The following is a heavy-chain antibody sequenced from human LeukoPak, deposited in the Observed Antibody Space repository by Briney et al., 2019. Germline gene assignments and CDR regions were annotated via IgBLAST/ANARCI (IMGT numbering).Heavy chain of an antibody. CDR1: GYTFTSYY. CDR2: INPSGGST. D-gene: IGHD4-23*01. Sequence: GASVKVSCKASGYTFTSYYMHWVRQAPGQGLEWMGIINPSGGSTSYAQKFQGRVTMTRDTSTSTAYMELNSLISEDTAVYYCARAPFYGGNFRLFQHWGQGTLVTVSS. V-gene: IGHV1-46*01. CDR3: ARAPFYGGNFRLFQH. J-gene: IGHJ1*01.